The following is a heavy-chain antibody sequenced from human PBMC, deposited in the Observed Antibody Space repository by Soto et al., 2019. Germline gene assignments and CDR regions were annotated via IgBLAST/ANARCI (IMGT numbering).Heavy chain of an antibody. CDR1: GYTFSSYW. J-gene: IGHJ4*02. D-gene: IGHD6-13*01. CDR2: IKQDGSEK. V-gene: IGHV3-7*01. CDR3: ARDGAYSSSYIAY. Sequence: EVQLVESGGGLVQPGGSLRLSCAASGYTFSSYWMSWVRQAPGKGLEWVANIKQDGSEKYYVDSVKGRFTISRDNAKNSLYLQMNSLRAEDTAVYYCARDGAYSSSYIAYWGQGTLVTVSS.